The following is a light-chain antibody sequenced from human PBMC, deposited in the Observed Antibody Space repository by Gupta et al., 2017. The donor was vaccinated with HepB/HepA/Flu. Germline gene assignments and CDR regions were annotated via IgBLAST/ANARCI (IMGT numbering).Light chain of an antibody. CDR2: KAS. J-gene: IGKJ1*01. V-gene: IGKV1-5*03. CDR3: QQYNSYSPWT. CDR1: QSISSW. Sequence: EIQMTQSPSTLSASVGDRVTITCRASQSISSWLAWYQQKPGKAPKLLIYKASSLESGVPSRFSGSGSGTEFTLTISSRQPDDFATYYCQQYNSYSPWTFGQGTKVEIK.